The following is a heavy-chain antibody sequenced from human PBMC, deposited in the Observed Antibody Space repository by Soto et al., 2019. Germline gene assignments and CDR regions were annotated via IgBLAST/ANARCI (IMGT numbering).Heavy chain of an antibody. Sequence: GGSLRLSCAASGFTFSSYGMHWVRQAPGKGLEWVAVISYDGSNKYYADSVKGRFTISRDNSKNTLYLQMNSLGAEDTAVYYCAKDIKQLVGMNYWGQGTLVTVSS. CDR1: GFTFSSYG. D-gene: IGHD6-6*01. J-gene: IGHJ4*02. CDR2: ISYDGSNK. CDR3: AKDIKQLVGMNY. V-gene: IGHV3-30*18.